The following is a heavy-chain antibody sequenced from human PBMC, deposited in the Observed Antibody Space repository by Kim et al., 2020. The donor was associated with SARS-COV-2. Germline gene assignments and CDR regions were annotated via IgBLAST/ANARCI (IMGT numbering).Heavy chain of an antibody. CDR3: ARDRLGLWFGEFK. V-gene: IGHV3-21*01. J-gene: IGHJ4*02. Sequence: YCTDSVKSRFPISRDNAKNSLSLQMNSLGAEDTAVYYCARDRLGLWFGEFKWGQGTLVTVSS. D-gene: IGHD3-10*01.